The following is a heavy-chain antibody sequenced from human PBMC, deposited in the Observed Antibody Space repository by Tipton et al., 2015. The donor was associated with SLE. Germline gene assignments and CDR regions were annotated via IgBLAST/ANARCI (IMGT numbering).Heavy chain of an antibody. CDR3: ARGEGATQGY. V-gene: IGHV4-34*01. D-gene: IGHD1-26*01. CDR1: GGSFSGYY. J-gene: IGHJ4*02. CDR2: IIHSGST. Sequence: TLSLTCAVYGGSFSGYYWSWIRQPPGKGLEWIGEIIHSGSTNYNPSLKSRVTISVDTSKNQFSLKLSSVTAADTAVYYCARGEGATQGYWGQGTLVTVSS.